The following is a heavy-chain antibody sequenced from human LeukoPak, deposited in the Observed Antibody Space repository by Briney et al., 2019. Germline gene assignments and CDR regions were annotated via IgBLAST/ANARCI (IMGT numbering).Heavy chain of an antibody. V-gene: IGHV3-7*01. CDR2: INRDGSVI. CDR3: ARDPGSSAFDS. CDR1: GFTFSSYW. J-gene: IGHJ4*02. Sequence: GGSLRLSCAASGFTFSSYWMSWVRQTPEKGLEFVANINRDGSVINYVDSVKGRFTISRDNAENSMHLQMNSLRADDTAVYYCARDPGSSAFDSWGQGTLVTVSS. D-gene: IGHD5/OR15-5a*01.